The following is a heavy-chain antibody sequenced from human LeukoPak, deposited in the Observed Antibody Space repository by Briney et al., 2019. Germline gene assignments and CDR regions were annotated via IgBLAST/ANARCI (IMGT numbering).Heavy chain of an antibody. CDR2: INPNSGGT. CDR1: GYTFTGYY. CDR3: ARVTAASLTIPEGLHYFDY. D-gene: IGHD3-3*01. Sequence: ASVKVSCKASGYTFTGYYMHWVRQAPGQGLEWMGWINPNSGGTNYAQKFQGRVTMTRDTSISTAYMELSRLRSDDTAVYYCARVTAASLTIPEGLHYFDYWGQGTLVTVSS. V-gene: IGHV1-2*02. J-gene: IGHJ4*02.